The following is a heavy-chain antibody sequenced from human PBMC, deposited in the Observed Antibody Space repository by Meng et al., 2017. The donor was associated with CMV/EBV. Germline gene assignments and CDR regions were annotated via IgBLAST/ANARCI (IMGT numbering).Heavy chain of an antibody. CDR1: GDSVSSNSAA. V-gene: IGHV6-1*01. CDR3: AREEISITIFGVVIMYWFDP. D-gene: IGHD3-3*01. Sequence: SETLSLTCAISGDSVSSNSAAWNWIRQSPSRGLEWLGRTYYRSKWYNDYAVSVQSRITINPDTSKNQFSLQLNSVTPEDTAVYYCAREEISITIFGVVIMYWFDPWGQGTLVTVSS. CDR2: TYYRSKWYN. J-gene: IGHJ5*02.